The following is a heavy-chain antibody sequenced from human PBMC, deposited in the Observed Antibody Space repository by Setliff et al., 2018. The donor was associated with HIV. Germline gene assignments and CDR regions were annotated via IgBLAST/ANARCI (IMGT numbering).Heavy chain of an antibody. J-gene: IGHJ3*01. CDR3: VGDPKSTTPVAFDF. V-gene: IGHV4-39*07. CDR1: GGSIVSSSYY. D-gene: IGHD4-17*01. Sequence: SETLSLTCTVSGGSIVSSSYYWGWIRQPPGKGLEWIGTMYYRGTTYNNPSLKSRVTISVDTSKNQLSLKLSSVTAADTAVYYCVGDPKSTTPVAFDFWGQGTMVTVSS. CDR2: MYYRGTT.